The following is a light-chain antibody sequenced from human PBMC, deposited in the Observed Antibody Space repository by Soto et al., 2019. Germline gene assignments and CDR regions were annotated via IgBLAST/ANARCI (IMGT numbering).Light chain of an antibody. CDR3: QQSYSTPRG. J-gene: IGKJ4*01. CDR2: AAS. CDR1: QSITSS. V-gene: IGKV1-39*01. Sequence: DIQITQSPSSLSASLGDRVTITCRASQSITSSFNWYQQKPGKAPKLLIYAASSLQSGVPSRFSGSGSGTDFTLTISSLQPEDFATYYCQQSYSTPRGFGGGTKVEIK.